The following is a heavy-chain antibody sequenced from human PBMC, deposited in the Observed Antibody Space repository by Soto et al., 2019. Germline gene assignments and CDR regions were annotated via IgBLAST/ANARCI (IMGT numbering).Heavy chain of an antibody. J-gene: IGHJ5*01. CDR1: GLTFSRHA. CDR2: ISESSSNT. Sequence: EVQLLESGGGLVQPGGSLRLSCVASGLTFSRHAMDWVRQAPGKGLAWLSSISESSSNTYYADSVTGRFTTSKDNSESMLSLQMNSLRDEDTVAYYCAKNPKGFDSWGQGTLVTVSS. CDR3: AKNPKGFDS. V-gene: IGHV3-23*01.